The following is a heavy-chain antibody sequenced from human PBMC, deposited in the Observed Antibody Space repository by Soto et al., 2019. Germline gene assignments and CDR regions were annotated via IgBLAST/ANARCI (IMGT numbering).Heavy chain of an antibody. CDR2: IYYSGST. J-gene: IGHJ4*02. V-gene: IGHV4-4*02. D-gene: IGHD6-6*01. CDR3: ARAPWESSSSGDYFDY. Sequence: PSETLSLTCAVSGGSIRTSNWWSWVRQPPGKGLEWIGEIYYSGSTNYHPSLKSRVIISVDKSKNQFSLNLTSVTAADTAIYYCARAPWESSSSGDYFDYWGQGILVTVSS. CDR1: GGSIRTSNW.